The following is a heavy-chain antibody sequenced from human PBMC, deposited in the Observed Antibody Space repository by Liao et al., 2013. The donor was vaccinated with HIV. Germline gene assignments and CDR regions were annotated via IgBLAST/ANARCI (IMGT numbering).Heavy chain of an antibody. V-gene: IGHV4-34*01. CDR3: ARVPHYDGSGYPLDL. J-gene: IGHJ3*01. CDR1: GGSFSGYY. Sequence: QVQLQQWGAGLLKPSETLSLTCAVYGGSFSGYYWSWIRQPPREGACSGLGKVNHSGSTNYNPSLKSRVTISADRSENQFSLKLRSVTAADTAVYYCARVPHYDGSGYPLDLWGQGTIGHRLF. CDR2: VNHSGST. D-gene: IGHD3-22*01.